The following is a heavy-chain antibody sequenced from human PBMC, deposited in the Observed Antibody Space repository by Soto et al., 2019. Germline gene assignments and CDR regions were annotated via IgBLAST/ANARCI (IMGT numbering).Heavy chain of an antibody. V-gene: IGHV3-23*01. CDR2: ISGSADSA. D-gene: IGHD2-8*01. CDR1: GFIVSSFA. J-gene: IGHJ6*02. CDR3: AKTRGAMIYAISVYGMDV. Sequence: GGSLRLSFASSGFIVSSFAMNWVRQAPGKGLEWVSIISGSADSAFYADSVKGRFTISRDNSKSTLYLQINSLRAEDTAVYYCAKTRGAMIYAISVYGMDVWGQGTTVTVSS.